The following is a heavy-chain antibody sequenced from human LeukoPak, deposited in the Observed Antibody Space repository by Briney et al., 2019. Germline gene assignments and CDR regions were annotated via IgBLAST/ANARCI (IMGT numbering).Heavy chain of an antibody. D-gene: IGHD2-15*01. V-gene: IGHV3-53*01. J-gene: IGHJ6*02. Sequence: GGPLTVSRAASGFTVSSNYMSWVRQAPGKGLEWVSVIYSGGSTYYADSVKGRFTISRDNSKNTLYLQMNSLRAEDTAVYYCAREVVVAATGYYYYYGMDVWGQGTMGSVSS. CDR3: AREVVVAATGYYYYYGMDV. CDR1: GFTVSSNY. CDR2: IYSGGST.